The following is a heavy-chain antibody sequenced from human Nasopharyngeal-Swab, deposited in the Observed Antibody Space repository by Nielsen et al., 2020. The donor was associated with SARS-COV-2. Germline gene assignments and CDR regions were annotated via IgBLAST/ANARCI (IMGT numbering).Heavy chain of an antibody. Sequence: SVKVSCKASGFTFTSSAVQWVRQARGQRLEWIGWIVVGSGYTNYAQKFQGRVTITRDMSTSTAYMELSSLRSDDTAVYYCARDDGDVPGITGSGPPGGYWGQGTLVTVSS. J-gene: IGHJ4*02. D-gene: IGHD6-13*01. CDR2: IVVGSGYT. CDR3: ARDDGDVPGITGSGPPGGY. CDR1: GFTFTSSA. V-gene: IGHV1-58*01.